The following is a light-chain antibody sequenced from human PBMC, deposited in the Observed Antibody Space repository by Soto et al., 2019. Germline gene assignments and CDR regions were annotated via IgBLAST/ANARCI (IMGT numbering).Light chain of an antibody. J-gene: IGKJ2*01. CDR2: DAS. CDR1: QDINNY. Sequence: DVPLTQSPSSLSASVGDRVTITCQASQDINNYLNWYQQKPGKVPKLLICDASSLEAGVPSRFSGKGSGTNFTFTISSLQPEDIATYYCQQYHNLRTFGQGTKLEIK. CDR3: QQYHNLRT. V-gene: IGKV1-33*01.